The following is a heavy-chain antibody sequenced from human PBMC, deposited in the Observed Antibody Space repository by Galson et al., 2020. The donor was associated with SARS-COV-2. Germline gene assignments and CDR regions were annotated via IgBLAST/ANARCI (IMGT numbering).Heavy chain of an antibody. CDR1: GFTFSSYE. V-gene: IGHV3-48*03. Sequence: GGSLRLSCAASGFTFSSYEMNWVRQAPGKGLEWVSYISSSGSTIYYADSVEGRFTISRDNAKNSLYLQMNSLRAEDTAVYYCAREGPHCSGGSCYYMEGGYFDYWGQGTLVTVSS. CDR3: AREGPHCSGGSCYYMEGGYFDY. J-gene: IGHJ4*02. D-gene: IGHD2-15*01. CDR2: ISSSGSTI.